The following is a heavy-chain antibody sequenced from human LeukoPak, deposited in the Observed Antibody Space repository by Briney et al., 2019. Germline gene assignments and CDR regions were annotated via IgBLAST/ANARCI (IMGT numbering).Heavy chain of an antibody. Sequence: ASVKVSCKASGYTFTGYYMHWVRQAPGQGLEWMGWMNPNSGNTGYAQKFQGRVTMTRNTSISTAYMELSSLRSEDTAVYYCARGYGGNSDYWGQGTLVTVSS. CDR2: MNPNSGNT. J-gene: IGHJ4*02. CDR1: GYTFTGYY. V-gene: IGHV1-8*02. D-gene: IGHD4-23*01. CDR3: ARGYGGNSDY.